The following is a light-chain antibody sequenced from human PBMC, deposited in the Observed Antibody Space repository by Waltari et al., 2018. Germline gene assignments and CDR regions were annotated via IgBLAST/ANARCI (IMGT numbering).Light chain of an antibody. CDR2: NTH. J-gene: IGLJ2*01. Sequence: QSGVTQYPSASGPPGRTATIPGSGDNSNTGPTPITWYKHLPGTAPTLLIYNTHQRASGVPDRFSASKSGTSASLAISGLQSDDEADYYCAAWDDSVKDWKFGGGTRLTVL. CDR3: AAWDDSVKDWK. CDR1: NSNTGPTP. V-gene: IGLV1-44*01.